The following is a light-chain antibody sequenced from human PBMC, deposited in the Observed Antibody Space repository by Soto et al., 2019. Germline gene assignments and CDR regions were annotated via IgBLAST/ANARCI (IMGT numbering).Light chain of an antibody. Sequence: QSVLTQPPSVSEAPRQRVTISCSGSRSNIGNNAVNWYQQLPGKAPKLLIYYDDLLPSGVSDRFSGAKSGTSASLAISGLQSEDEADYYCAAWGDSLNDYVFGTGTKVTVL. J-gene: IGLJ1*01. CDR3: AAWGDSLNDYV. V-gene: IGLV1-36*01. CDR2: YDD. CDR1: RSNIGNNA.